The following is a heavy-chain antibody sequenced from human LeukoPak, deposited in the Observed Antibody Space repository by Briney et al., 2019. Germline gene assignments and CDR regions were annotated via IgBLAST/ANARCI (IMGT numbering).Heavy chain of an antibody. J-gene: IGHJ4*02. V-gene: IGHV5-10-1*01. CDR1: GSSFTSYW. D-gene: IGHD6-19*01. Sequence: PGASLQISCEGSGSSFTSYWISWVRQLPGKGLEWMGRIDPSDSYTNYSPSFQGHVTISADKSISTAYLQWSSLKASDTAMYYCAITTVAGLLFDYWGQGTLVTVSS. CDR2: IDPSDSYT. CDR3: AITTVAGLLFDY.